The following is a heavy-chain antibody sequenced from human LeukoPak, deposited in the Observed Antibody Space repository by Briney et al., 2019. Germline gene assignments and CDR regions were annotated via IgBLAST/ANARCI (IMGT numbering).Heavy chain of an antibody. CDR1: GFTFSSYG. Sequence: PGGSLRLSCAASGFTFSSYGMHWVRQAPGKGLEWVAFIRYDGSNKYYADSVKGRFTISRDNSKNTLYLQMNSLRTEDTAVFYFAKDTMPPKAGFDPWGQGNLGTVSS. J-gene: IGHJ5*02. CDR3: AKDTMPPKAGFDP. CDR2: IRYDGSNK. D-gene: IGHD2-2*01. V-gene: IGHV3-30*02.